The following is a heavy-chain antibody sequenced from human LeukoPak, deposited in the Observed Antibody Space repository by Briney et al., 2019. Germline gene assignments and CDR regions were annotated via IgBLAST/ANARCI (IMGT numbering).Heavy chain of an antibody. CDR2: MSYDGSNK. J-gene: IGHJ4*02. Sequence: GRSLRLSCAASGFTFSSYGMHWVRQAPGKGLEWVAVMSYDGSNKYYAGSVKGRFTISRDNSKNTLYLQMNSLRAEDTAVYYCAKDTPQWELRFGFDYWGQGTLVTVSS. CDR1: GFTFSSYG. D-gene: IGHD1-26*01. CDR3: AKDTPQWELRFGFDY. V-gene: IGHV3-30*18.